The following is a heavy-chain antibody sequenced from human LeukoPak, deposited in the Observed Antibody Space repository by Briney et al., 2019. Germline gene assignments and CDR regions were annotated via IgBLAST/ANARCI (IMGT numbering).Heavy chain of an antibody. J-gene: IGHJ4*02. CDR1: GYSFTSYW. CDR2: IYPGDSDT. D-gene: IGHD3-10*01. V-gene: IGHV5-51*01. Sequence: GESLKISCKGSGYSFTSYWIGWVRQMPGKGLEWMGIIYPGDSDTRYSPSFQGQVTISADKSISTAYLQWSSLKASDTAMYYCARSSVLWFGELLPICFDYWGQGTLVTVSS. CDR3: ARSSVLWFGELLPICFDY.